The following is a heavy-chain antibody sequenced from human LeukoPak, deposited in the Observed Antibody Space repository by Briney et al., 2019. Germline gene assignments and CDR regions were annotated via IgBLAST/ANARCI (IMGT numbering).Heavy chain of an antibody. D-gene: IGHD6-13*01. J-gene: IGHJ6*03. CDR1: GFTFSNYP. Sequence: GGSLRLSCAASGFTFSNYPIHWVRQAPGKGLEFVSSIHSNGISTYYGNSVKGRFTVSRDNSKNTVYLQMNSLRAEDTAVYYCAREFYGIAAAGSLNYYYMDVWGKGTTVTISS. CDR2: IHSNGIST. V-gene: IGHV3-64*01. CDR3: AREFYGIAAAGSLNYYYMDV.